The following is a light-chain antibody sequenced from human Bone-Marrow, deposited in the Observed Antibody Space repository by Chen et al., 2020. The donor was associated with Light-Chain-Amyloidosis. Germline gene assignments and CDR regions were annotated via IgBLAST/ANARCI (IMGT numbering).Light chain of an antibody. Sequence: SYVLPQPSSVAVAPGPTATIACGGNNIGSTMVHWYQQTPGQAPRLVVYDDSVRPSGIPERLSGSNSGNTATLTISRVEAGDEADYYCQVWDRSSDRPVFGGGTKLTVL. J-gene: IGLJ3*02. CDR2: DDS. CDR1: NIGSTM. CDR3: QVWDRSSDRPV. V-gene: IGLV3-21*02.